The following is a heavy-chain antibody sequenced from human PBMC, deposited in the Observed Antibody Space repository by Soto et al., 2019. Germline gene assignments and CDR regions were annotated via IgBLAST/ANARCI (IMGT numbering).Heavy chain of an antibody. Sequence: ASVKVSCKASGYTFSRYAIHWVRQAPGQRLEWMGWINAGNGNTKYSQKFEGRVTLTTDTSANTLYMELSSLRFEDTALYYCARDQQFRNWFDSWGQGTLVTVSS. J-gene: IGHJ5*01. V-gene: IGHV1-3*01. CDR3: ARDQQFRNWFDS. CDR1: GYTFSRYA. D-gene: IGHD6-13*01. CDR2: INAGNGNT.